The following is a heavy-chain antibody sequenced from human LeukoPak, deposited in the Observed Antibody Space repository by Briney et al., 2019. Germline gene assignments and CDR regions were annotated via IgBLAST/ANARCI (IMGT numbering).Heavy chain of an antibody. CDR2: ISGSGGST. V-gene: IGHV3-23*01. D-gene: IGHD6-13*01. CDR1: GFTFSSYA. J-gene: IGHJ4*02. CDR3: AKVVARQQVDY. Sequence: SGGSLRLSCAASGFTFSSYAMSWFRQAPGKGWEWVSAISGSGGSTYYADSVKGRFTISRDNSKNTLYLQMNSLRAEDTAVYYCAKVVARQQVDYWGQGTLVTVSS.